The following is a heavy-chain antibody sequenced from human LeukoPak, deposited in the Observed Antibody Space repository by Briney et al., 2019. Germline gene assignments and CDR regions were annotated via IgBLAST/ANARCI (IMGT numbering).Heavy chain of an antibody. CDR2: IYYSGST. Sequence: SETLSLTCTVSGGSISSYYWSWIRQPPGKGLEWIGYIYYSGSTNYNPSLKSRVTISVDTSKNQFSLKLSSVTAADTAVYYCARGPGGGGSLGLYYYYYYMDVWGKGTTVTISS. J-gene: IGHJ6*03. D-gene: IGHD1-26*01. CDR1: GGSISSYY. V-gene: IGHV4-59*12. CDR3: ARGPGGGGSLGLYYYYYYMDV.